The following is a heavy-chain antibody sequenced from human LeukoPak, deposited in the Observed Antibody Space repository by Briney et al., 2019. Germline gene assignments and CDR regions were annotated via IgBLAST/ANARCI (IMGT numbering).Heavy chain of an antibody. J-gene: IGHJ3*02. CDR1: GSTFTGYY. CDR3: ARMSTVAPDAFDI. CDR2: INPNSGGT. D-gene: IGHD4-23*01. V-gene: IGHV1-2*02. Sequence: ASVQVSCKASGSTFTGYYMRWVRQAPGQGLEWMGWINPNSGGTNYAQKFQRRVTMTRDTSISTAYMELSRLRSDDTAVYYCARMSTVAPDAFDIWGQGTRVTVSS.